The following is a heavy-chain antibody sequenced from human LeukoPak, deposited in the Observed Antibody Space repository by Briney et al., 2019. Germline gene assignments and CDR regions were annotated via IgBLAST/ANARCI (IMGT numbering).Heavy chain of an antibody. CDR2: IYYGGNT. Sequence: SETLSLTCTVPGASISSNSWSWIRQPPGKGLEWIGYIYYGGNTNYNPSLQSRVTISVDTSKTQFSLQLKSVTAADTALYYCARDFQGITTFGVAPPGGFDPWGQGTLVIVSS. J-gene: IGHJ5*02. CDR3: ARDFQGITTFGVAPPGGFDP. D-gene: IGHD3-3*01. CDR1: GASISSNS. V-gene: IGHV4-59*01.